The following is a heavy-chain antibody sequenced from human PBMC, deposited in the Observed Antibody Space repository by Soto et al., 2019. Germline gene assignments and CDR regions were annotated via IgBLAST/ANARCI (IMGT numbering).Heavy chain of an antibody. CDR2: IYYSGST. CDR1: GGSISSYY. CDR3: ARGLNRYSSGWYPNILFDY. D-gene: IGHD6-19*01. V-gene: IGHV4-59*01. J-gene: IGHJ4*02. Sequence: KSSETLSLTCTVSGGSISSYYWSWIRQPPGKGLEWIGYIYYSGSTNYNPSLKSRVTISVDTSKNQFSLKLSSVTAADTAVYYCARGLNRYSSGWYPNILFDYWGQGTLVTVSS.